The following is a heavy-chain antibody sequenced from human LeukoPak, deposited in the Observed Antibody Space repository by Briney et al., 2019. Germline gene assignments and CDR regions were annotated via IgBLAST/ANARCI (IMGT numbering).Heavy chain of an antibody. CDR2: IKRDGNEK. CDR1: GFTFSRYW. CDR3: AKEGAYPIITYDS. V-gene: IGHV3-7*01. D-gene: IGHD3-10*01. Sequence: GGSLRLSCAASGFTFSRYWMNWVRQAPRKGLEWVANIKRDGNEKYYVDSVKGRFSISRDNAKNSLYLQMDSLRAEDTAVYYCAKEGAYPIITYDSWGQGALVTVSS. J-gene: IGHJ5*01.